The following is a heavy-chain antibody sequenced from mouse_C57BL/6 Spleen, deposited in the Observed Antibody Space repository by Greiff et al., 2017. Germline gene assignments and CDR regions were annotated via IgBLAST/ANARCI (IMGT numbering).Heavy chain of an antibody. V-gene: IGHV1-19*01. CDR2: INPYNGGT. CDR1: GYTFTDYY. D-gene: IGHD4-1*01. J-gene: IGHJ2*01. CDR3: ARELTGTTYFDY. Sequence: VHVKQSGPVLVKPGASVKMSCKASGYTFTDYYMNWVKQSHGKSLEWIGVINPYNGGTSYNQKFKGKATLTVDKSSSTAYMELNSLTSEDSAVYYCARELTGTTYFDYWGQGTTLTVSS.